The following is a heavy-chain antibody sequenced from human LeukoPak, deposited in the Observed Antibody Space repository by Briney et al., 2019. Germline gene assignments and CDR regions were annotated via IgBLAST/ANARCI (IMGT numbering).Heavy chain of an antibody. CDR3: ARGKSAALGAFDI. J-gene: IGHJ3*02. CDR1: GFTFSSYS. D-gene: IGHD2-2*01. CDR2: ISSSSSYI. V-gene: IGHV3-21*01. Sequence: GSLRLSCAASGFTFSSYSMNWVRQAPGKGLEWVSSISSSSSYIYYADSVKGRFTISRDNAKNSLYLQMNSLRAEDTPVYYCARGKSAALGAFDIWGQGTMVTVSS.